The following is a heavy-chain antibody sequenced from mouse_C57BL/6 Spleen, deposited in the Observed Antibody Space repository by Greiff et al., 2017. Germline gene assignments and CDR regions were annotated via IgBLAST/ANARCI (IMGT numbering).Heavy chain of an antibody. D-gene: IGHD2-13*01. Sequence: VQLQQSGTVLARPGASVKMSCKTSGYTFTSYWMHWVKQRPGQGLEWIGAIYPGNSDTSYNQKFKGKAKLTAVTSASTAYMELSSLTNEDSAVYYCTGDYGDERSYFDYWGQGTTLTVSS. CDR2: IYPGNSDT. J-gene: IGHJ2*01. CDR3: TGDYGDERSYFDY. CDR1: GYTFTSYW. V-gene: IGHV1-5*01.